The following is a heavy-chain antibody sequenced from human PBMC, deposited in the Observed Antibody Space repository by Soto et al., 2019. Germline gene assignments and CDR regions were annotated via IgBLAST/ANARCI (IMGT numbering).Heavy chain of an antibody. CDR1: GFTFSSYS. V-gene: IGHV3-48*02. J-gene: IGHJ5*02. D-gene: IGHD2-2*01. CDR3: ARVSCSTTSCYVDP. Sequence: ESGGGLVQPGGSLRLSCAASGFTFSSYSMNWVRQAPGKGLEWVSYISSSSSSIYYADSVKGRFTISRDNAKNSLYLQMNSLRDEDTAVYYCARVSCSTTSCYVDPWGQGTLVTVSS. CDR2: ISSSSSSI.